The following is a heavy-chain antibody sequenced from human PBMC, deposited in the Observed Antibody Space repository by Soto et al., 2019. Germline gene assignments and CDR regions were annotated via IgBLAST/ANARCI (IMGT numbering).Heavy chain of an antibody. CDR1: GYTFTGYY. J-gene: IGHJ4*02. V-gene: IGHV1-2*02. Sequence: ASVKVSCKASGYTFTGYYMHWVRQAPGQGLEWMGWINPNSGGTNYAQKFQGRATMTRDTSISTAYMELSRLRSDDTAVYYCARGGYYDSSGYYYGNDYWGQGXLVTVYS. CDR3: ARGGYYDSSGYYYGNDY. CDR2: INPNSGGT. D-gene: IGHD3-22*01.